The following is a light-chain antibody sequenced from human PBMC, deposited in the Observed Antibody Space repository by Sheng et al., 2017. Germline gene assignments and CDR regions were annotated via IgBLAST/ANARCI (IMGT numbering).Light chain of an antibody. Sequence: EIVLTQSPGTLSLSPGERATLSCRASQSVSSVSLAWYQQKPGQTPRLLIYRASSRATGIPDRFSGSGSGTDFTLTISRLEPEDFAVYYCQRYGSSPPYTFAQGTKLEIK. CDR2: RAS. CDR1: QSVSSVS. CDR3: QRYGSSPPYT. J-gene: IGKJ2*01. V-gene: IGKV3-20*01.